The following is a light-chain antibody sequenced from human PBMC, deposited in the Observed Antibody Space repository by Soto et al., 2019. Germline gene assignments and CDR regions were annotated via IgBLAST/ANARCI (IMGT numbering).Light chain of an antibody. CDR3: QRYDTYSCT. J-gene: IGKJ1*01. Sequence: DIQMTQSPSTLSASVGDRVTITCRASQSISSWLAWYQQNPGKAPKLLIYAASGLARGVPSRFSGSVSGTEFTLTISTLPTDVFPTYYCQRYDTYSCTFGQGTKVEIK. CDR2: AAS. V-gene: IGKV1-5*03. CDR1: QSISSW.